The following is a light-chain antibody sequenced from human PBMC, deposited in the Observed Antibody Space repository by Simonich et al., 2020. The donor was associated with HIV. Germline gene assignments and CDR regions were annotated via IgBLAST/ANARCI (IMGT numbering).Light chain of an antibody. V-gene: IGKV3-11*01. CDR1: QSVSSY. CDR3: LQDYNYWT. CDR2: DAS. J-gene: IGKJ1*01. Sequence: EIVLTQSPATLSLSPGERATLSCRASQSVSSYLAWYQQKPGQAPRLLIYDASNRATGIPARFSGSGSGTDFTLTISSLEPEDFAIYYCLQDYNYWTFGQGTKVEI.